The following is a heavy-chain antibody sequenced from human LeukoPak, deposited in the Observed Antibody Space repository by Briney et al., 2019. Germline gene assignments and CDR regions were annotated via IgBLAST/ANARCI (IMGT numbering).Heavy chain of an antibody. CDR3: AREGIVGATGNWYFDL. CDR1: GFTFSSYW. D-gene: IGHD1-26*01. V-gene: IGHV3-74*01. J-gene: IGHJ2*01. Sequence: GGSLRLSCAASGFTFSSYWMHWVRQAPGKGLVWVSRINSDGSSTSYADSVKGRFTISRDNAKNTLYLQMNSLRAEDTAVYYCAREGIVGATGNWYFDLWGRGTLVTASS. CDR2: INSDGSST.